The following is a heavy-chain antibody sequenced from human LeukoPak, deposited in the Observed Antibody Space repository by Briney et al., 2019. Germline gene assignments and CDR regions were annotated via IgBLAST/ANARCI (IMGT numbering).Heavy chain of an antibody. J-gene: IGHJ4*02. Sequence: GGSLRLSCAASGFTFSSYAMHWVRQAPGKRLEYVSAISSNGGSTYYANSVKGRFTISRDNSKNTLYLQMGSLRAEDMAVYYCARDNAIAAAGYFDYWGQGTLVTVSS. CDR3: ARDNAIAAAGYFDY. V-gene: IGHV3-64*01. D-gene: IGHD6-13*01. CDR1: GFTFSSYA. CDR2: ISSNGGST.